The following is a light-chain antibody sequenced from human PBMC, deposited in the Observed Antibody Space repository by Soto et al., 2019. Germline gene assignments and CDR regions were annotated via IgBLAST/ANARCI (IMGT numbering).Light chain of an antibody. J-gene: IGKJ5*01. V-gene: IGKV3-20*01. Sequence: EIVLTQSPGTLSLSPGERATLSCRASQSVSSGYLAWYQQKPGQAPRLLIYGASSRATGIPDRFSGSGSGTDFTLTISRLEPEDFAVYFCQQYVNSPITFGQGTRLEIK. CDR1: QSVSSGY. CDR2: GAS. CDR3: QQYVNSPIT.